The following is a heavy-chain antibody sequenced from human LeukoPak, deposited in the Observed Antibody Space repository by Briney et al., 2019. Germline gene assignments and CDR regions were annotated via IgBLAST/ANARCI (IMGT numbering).Heavy chain of an antibody. CDR1: GYTFTSYY. CDR2: INPSGGST. CDR3: ARDSGYSYGYLDY. Sequence: ASVKVSCKASGYTFTSYYMHWVRQAPGQGLEWMGIINPSGGSTSYAQKFQGRVTMTRDMSTNTVYMELSSLRYEDTAVVYCARDSGYSYGYLDYWGQGTLVTVSS. V-gene: IGHV1-46*01. D-gene: IGHD5-18*01. J-gene: IGHJ4*02.